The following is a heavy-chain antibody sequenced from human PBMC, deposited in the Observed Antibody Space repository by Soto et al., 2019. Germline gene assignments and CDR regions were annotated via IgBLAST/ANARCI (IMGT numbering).Heavy chain of an antibody. CDR1: GYTLTELS. CDR2: FDPEDGET. V-gene: IGHV1-24*01. D-gene: IGHD2-15*01. CDR3: STTPFVVEVADTYDWFDP. Sequence: QVQLVQSGAEVKKPGASVKVSCKVSGYTLTELSMHWVRQAPGKGLEWMGGFDPEDGETIYAQKFQGRVTMNEDTAANTPYMELSSLISEYTSVYYCSTTPFVVEVADTYDWFDPWGEGSLVTVSS. J-gene: IGHJ5*02.